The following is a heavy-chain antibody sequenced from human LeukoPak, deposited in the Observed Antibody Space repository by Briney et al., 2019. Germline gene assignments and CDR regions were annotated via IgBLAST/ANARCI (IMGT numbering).Heavy chain of an antibody. Sequence: PGGSLRLSCTASGFTSSSYAMNWVRQAPGKGLEWVSAISGSGSSTYYADSVKGRFTMSRDNSKSTLYLQMNSLRAEDTAVYFCARGANDGYSAYPYWGQGALVTVSS. CDR3: ARGANDGYSAYPY. V-gene: IGHV3-23*01. J-gene: IGHJ4*02. D-gene: IGHD5-12*01. CDR1: GFTSSSYA. CDR2: ISGSGSST.